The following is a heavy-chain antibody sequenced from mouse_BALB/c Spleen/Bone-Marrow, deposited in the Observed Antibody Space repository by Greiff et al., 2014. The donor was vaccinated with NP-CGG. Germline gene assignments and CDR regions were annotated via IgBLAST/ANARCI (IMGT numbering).Heavy chain of an antibody. Sequence: EVQVVESGAELVKPGASVKLSCTASGFNIKDTYMHWVKQRPEQGLEWIGRIEPANGNTKYDPKFQGKATITADTSSNTAYLQLSSLTSEDTAVYYCASYDYGYYFDYWGQGTTLTVSS. J-gene: IGHJ2*01. V-gene: IGHV14-3*02. D-gene: IGHD2-4*01. CDR2: IEPANGNT. CDR3: ASYDYGYYFDY. CDR1: GFNIKDTY.